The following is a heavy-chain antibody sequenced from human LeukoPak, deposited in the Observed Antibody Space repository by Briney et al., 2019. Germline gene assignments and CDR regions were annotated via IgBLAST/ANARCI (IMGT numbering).Heavy chain of an antibody. D-gene: IGHD5-18*01. CDR2: ISGSGGTT. Sequence: GGSLRLSCAASGFTFSSYGMSWVRQAPGKGLESVSSISGSGGTTYYADSVKGRFTISRDNSKNTLYLQMNSLRADDTAVYSCAKDPPTVMANAFHIWGQGTMVTVS. V-gene: IGHV3-23*01. CDR3: AKDPPTVMANAFHI. CDR1: GFTFSSYG. J-gene: IGHJ3*02.